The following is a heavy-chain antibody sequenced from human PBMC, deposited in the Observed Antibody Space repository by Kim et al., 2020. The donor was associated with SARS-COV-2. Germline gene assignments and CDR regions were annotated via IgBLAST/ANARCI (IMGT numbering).Heavy chain of an antibody. J-gene: IGHJ4*02. CDR1: GVDITNAG. CDR3: TTVTHWTTYSFDSSAG. CDR2: IKGKSEAGAT. Sequence: GGSLRLSCTISGVDITNAGLSWVRQAPGKGLEWVGRIKGKSEAGATDYAAAVRGRITITRDESKHSLYLQMNGLRSEDTALYYCTTVTHWTTYSFDSSAGGGQGMLVTVSS. D-gene: IGHD3-22*01. V-gene: IGHV3-15*01.